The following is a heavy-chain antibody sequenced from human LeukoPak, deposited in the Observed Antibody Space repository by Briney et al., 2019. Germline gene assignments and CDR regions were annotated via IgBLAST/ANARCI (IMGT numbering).Heavy chain of an antibody. V-gene: IGHV4-59*08. CDR2: IYYSGST. D-gene: IGHD6-13*01. CDR1: GGSIGSYY. Sequence: PSETLYLICTVSGGSIGSYYWSWVRQPPRKGLHWIGYIYYSGSTNYNPSLKSRVTISLDTSKNQFSLNLSSVTAADTAVYYCARLNWVPGSTWPKIDSWGQGTLVTVSS. CDR3: ARLNWVPGSTWPKIDS. J-gene: IGHJ4*02.